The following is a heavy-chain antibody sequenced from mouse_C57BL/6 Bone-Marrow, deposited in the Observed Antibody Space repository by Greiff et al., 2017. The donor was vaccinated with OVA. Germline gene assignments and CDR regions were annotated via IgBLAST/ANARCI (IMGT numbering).Heavy chain of an antibody. V-gene: IGHV1-50*01. CDR2: IDPSDGYT. CDR1: GYTFTSYS. Sequence: QVPLQQSGAELVKPGASVKLSCQASGYTFTSYSMQWVKQRPGQGLEWIGEIDPSDGYTNYNQKFQGKATLTVDTSSSTAYVQLGSLTSEDSAVYYCTSAVFAYWGQGTLVTVSA. J-gene: IGHJ3*01. CDR3: TSAVFAY.